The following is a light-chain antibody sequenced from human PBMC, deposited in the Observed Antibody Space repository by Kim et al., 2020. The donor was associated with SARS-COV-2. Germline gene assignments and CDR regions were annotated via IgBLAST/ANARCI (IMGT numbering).Light chain of an antibody. CDR3: QAWDSSTVV. CDR1: KLGDKY. V-gene: IGLV3-1*01. J-gene: IGLJ2*01. Sequence: VSPGQTARSTCSGDKLGDKYACWYQQKPGQSPVLVIYQYSKRPSGIPERFSGSNSGNTATLTNSGTQAMDEADYYCQAWDSSTVVFGGGTQLTVL. CDR2: QYS.